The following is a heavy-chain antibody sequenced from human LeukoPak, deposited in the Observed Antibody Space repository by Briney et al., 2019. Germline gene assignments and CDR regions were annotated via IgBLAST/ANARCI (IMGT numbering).Heavy chain of an antibody. D-gene: IGHD3-3*01. Sequence: ASVTVSCKASGYTFTSYDINWVRQAPGQGLEWMGWMNPNSGNTAYAQKFQGRVTMTRNTSISTAYMELSSLRSEDTAVYYCVRIPPPYYDFWSGYEKNYYYGMDVWGQGTTVTVSS. J-gene: IGHJ6*02. CDR2: MNPNSGNT. CDR3: VRIPPPYYDFWSGYEKNYYYGMDV. V-gene: IGHV1-8*01. CDR1: GYTFTSYD.